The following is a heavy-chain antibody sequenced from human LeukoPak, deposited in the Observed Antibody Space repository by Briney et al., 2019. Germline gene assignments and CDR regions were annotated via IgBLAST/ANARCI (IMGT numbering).Heavy chain of an antibody. D-gene: IGHD3-3*01. CDR1: GFTFSDYY. Sequence: GGSLRLSCAASGFTFSDYYMSWIRQAPGKGLEWVSYISSSGSTIYYADSVKGRFTISRDNAKNSLYLQMNSLRAEDTAVYYCARGENDFWSGYNFQNWFDPWGQGTLVTVSS. J-gene: IGHJ5*02. V-gene: IGHV3-11*04. CDR3: ARGENDFWSGYNFQNWFDP. CDR2: ISSSGSTI.